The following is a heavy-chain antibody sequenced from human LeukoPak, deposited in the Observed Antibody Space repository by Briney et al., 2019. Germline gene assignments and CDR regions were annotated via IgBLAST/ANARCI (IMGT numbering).Heavy chain of an antibody. D-gene: IGHD2-15*01. CDR3: AKTIVVVAATDAFDI. V-gene: IGHV3-48*01. CDR2: ISSSSSTI. J-gene: IGHJ3*02. Sequence: PGGSLRLSCAASGFTFSSYSMNWVRQAPGKGLEWVSYISSSSSTIYYADSVKGRFTISRDNAKNSLYLQMNSLRAEDTAVYYCAKTIVVVAATDAFDIWGQGTMVTVSS. CDR1: GFTFSSYS.